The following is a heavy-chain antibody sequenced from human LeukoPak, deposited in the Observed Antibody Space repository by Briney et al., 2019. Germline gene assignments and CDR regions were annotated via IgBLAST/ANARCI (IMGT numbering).Heavy chain of an antibody. J-gene: IGHJ6*02. D-gene: IGHD3-10*01. V-gene: IGHV1-24*01. CDR3: ATSPRGVYYYGMDV. CDR1: GYTLTGLS. CDR2: FDPEDGET. Sequence: ASVKVSCKVSGYTLTGLSMHWVRQAPGKGLEWMGGFDPEDGETIYAQKFQGRVTMTEDTSTDTAYMELSSLRSEDTAVYYCATSPRGVYYYGMDVWGQGTTVTVSS.